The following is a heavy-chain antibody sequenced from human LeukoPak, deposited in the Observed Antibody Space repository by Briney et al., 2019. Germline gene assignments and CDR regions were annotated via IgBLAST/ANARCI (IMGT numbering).Heavy chain of an antibody. V-gene: IGHV3-23*01. CDR3: ARDPYDYYGSRVEYGMDV. J-gene: IGHJ6*02. D-gene: IGHD3-10*01. Sequence: GGSLRLSCAASGFTFTSDAMSWVRQAPGKGLEWVAGISDSGAGIHYADSVKGRFTVSRDNAKNSLFLQMNSLRAEDTAVYYCARDPYDYYGSRVEYGMDVWGQGTTVTVSS. CDR2: ISDSGAGI. CDR1: GFTFTSDA.